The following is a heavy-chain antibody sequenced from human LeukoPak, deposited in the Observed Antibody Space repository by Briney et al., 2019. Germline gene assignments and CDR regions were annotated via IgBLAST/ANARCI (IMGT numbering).Heavy chain of an antibody. CDR3: ARQGDSAYHPFDH. D-gene: IGHD5-12*01. CDR1: GGSISSYY. V-gene: IGHV4-59*08. CDR2: IYYSGDT. J-gene: IGHJ4*02. Sequence: SETLSLTCTVSGGSISSYYWSWIRQPPGKGLEYIGYIYYSGDTNYNPSLESRATISVDTSKNQFSLKLSSVTAADTAVYYCARQGDSAYHPFDHWGQGTLVTVSS.